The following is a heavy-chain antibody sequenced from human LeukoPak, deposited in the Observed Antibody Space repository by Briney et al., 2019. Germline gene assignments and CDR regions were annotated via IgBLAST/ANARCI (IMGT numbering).Heavy chain of an antibody. V-gene: IGHV4-4*07. CDR3: ARGAYCSSTSCDISGEGSSHFDY. J-gene: IGHJ4*02. CDR1: GGSISSYY. D-gene: IGHD2-2*01. CDR2: IYTSGST. Sequence: PSETLSLTCTVSGGSISSYYWSWIRQPAGKGLEWIGRIYTSGSTNYNPSLKSRVTISVDKSKNQFSLKLSSVTAADTAVYYCARGAYCSSTSCDISGEGSSHFDYWGQGTLVTVSS.